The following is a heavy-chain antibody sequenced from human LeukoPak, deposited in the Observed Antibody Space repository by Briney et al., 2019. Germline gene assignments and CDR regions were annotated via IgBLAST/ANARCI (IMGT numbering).Heavy chain of an antibody. J-gene: IGHJ4*02. CDR2: IYSGGST. Sequence: GGSLRLSCAASGFTVSSNYMSWVRQAPGKGLEWASVIYSGGSTYYADSVKGRFTISRDNSKNTLYLQMNSLRAEDTAVYYCASLSGSYYFDYWGQGTLVTVSS. V-gene: IGHV3-53*01. CDR1: GFTVSSNY. D-gene: IGHD1-26*01. CDR3: ASLSGSYYFDY.